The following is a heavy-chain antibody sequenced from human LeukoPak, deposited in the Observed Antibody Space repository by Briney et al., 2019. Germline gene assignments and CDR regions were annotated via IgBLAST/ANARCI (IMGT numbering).Heavy chain of an antibody. D-gene: IGHD2-15*01. CDR2: FEREDGET. CDR3: ALNRGAHLRPPFDD. CDR1: GYTLTELS. Sequence: ASVKVSCKVSGYTLTELSLHWVRQAPGKGLEGMGGFEREDGETSYAQKLQGNVTMSQYPATDAASMELSGLRAEDTVVYCGALNRGAHLRPPFDDRGPGTLGTGSS. J-gene: IGHJ4*02. V-gene: IGHV1-24*01.